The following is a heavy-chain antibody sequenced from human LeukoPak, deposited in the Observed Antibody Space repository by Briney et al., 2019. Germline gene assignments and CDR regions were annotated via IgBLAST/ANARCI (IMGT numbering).Heavy chain of an antibody. Sequence: GGSLRLSCAASGFTFSSYWMSWVRQAPGKGLEWVANIKQGGSEKYYVDSVKGRFTISRDNDKTSLYLQMNSLRAEDTAVYYCASLPYYDYIWGNYSFDYWGQGTLVTVSS. CDR3: ASLPYYDYIWGNYSFDY. D-gene: IGHD3-16*01. CDR1: GFTFSSYW. CDR2: IKQGGSEK. J-gene: IGHJ4*02. V-gene: IGHV3-7*01.